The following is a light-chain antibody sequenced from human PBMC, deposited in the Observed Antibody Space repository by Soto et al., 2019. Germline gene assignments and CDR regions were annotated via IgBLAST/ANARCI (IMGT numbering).Light chain of an antibody. CDR1: SSDVGGYNY. Sequence: QSALTQPRSVSGSPGQSVTISCTGTSSDVGGYNYVSWYQQHPGTAPKLMIYDVSQRPSGVPDRFSGSKSGNTASLTISGFRAEDEAVYYCSSYAGSSTPYVFGTGTKFTVL. CDR3: SSYAGSSTPYV. J-gene: IGLJ1*01. CDR2: DVS. V-gene: IGLV2-11*01.